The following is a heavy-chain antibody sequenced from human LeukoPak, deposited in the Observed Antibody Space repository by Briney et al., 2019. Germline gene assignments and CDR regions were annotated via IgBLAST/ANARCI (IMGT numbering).Heavy chain of an antibody. CDR1: GFTFSSYE. J-gene: IGHJ4*02. V-gene: IGHV3-48*03. CDR2: ISSSGSTI. Sequence: PGGSLRLSCAASGFTFSSYEMNWVRQAPGKGLEWVSYISSSGSTIYYADSVKGRFTISRDNSRNTLYLQMNSLRAEDTAVYYCAKDLPPRGGFLEWLLPDYWGQGTLVTVSS. CDR3: AKDLPPRGGFLEWLLPDY. D-gene: IGHD3-3*01.